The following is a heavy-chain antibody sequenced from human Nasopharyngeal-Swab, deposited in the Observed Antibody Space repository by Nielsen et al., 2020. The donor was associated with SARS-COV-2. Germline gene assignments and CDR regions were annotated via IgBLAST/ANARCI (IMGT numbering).Heavy chain of an antibody. Sequence: GESLKISCAASGFTFSTDWMSWVRQAPGKRLEWVANIKEDGSEKDYVDSVKGRFTISRDNIKNSLYLQMNSLRVEDTAVYFCARLPRNNWRLDSWGQGILVTVSS. CDR2: IKEDGSEK. V-gene: IGHV3-7*03. D-gene: IGHD1-20*01. CDR1: GFTFSTDW. CDR3: ARLPRNNWRLDS. J-gene: IGHJ4*02.